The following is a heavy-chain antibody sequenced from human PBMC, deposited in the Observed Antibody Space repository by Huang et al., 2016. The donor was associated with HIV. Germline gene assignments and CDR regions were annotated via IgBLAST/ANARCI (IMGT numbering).Heavy chain of an antibody. J-gene: IGHJ5*02. CDR1: GFNFLTYA. Sequence: QVQLVQSGAEVEKPGASVNLSCKASGFNFLTYALHWVRQAPGQRLGWMGGINGDGLTKYSQKFQGRVTITRDRSASTVYVDFKSLTYEDTAVYYCARDKEAGTPFFDPWGQGTLVTVSS. CDR3: ARDKEAGTPFFDP. CDR2: INGDGLT. V-gene: IGHV1-3*01. D-gene: IGHD6-19*01.